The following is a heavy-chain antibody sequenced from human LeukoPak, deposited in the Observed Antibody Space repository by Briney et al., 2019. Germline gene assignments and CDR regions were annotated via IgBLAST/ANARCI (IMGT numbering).Heavy chain of an antibody. CDR2: ISGSGGTT. J-gene: IGHJ6*02. Sequence: GGSLRLSCEASGFTFNNYAMNWVGQAPGKGLEWVSVISGSGGTTYYADSVKGRFTISRDSSKNTLYLQMNSLRAEDTAVYYCAKVSGGGLYYDGMDVWGQGTTVTVSS. CDR3: AKVSGGGLYYDGMDV. V-gene: IGHV3-23*01. CDR1: GFTFNNYA. D-gene: IGHD1-14*01.